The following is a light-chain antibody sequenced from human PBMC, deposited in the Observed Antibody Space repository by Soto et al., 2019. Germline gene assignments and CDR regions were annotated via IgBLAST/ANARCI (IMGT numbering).Light chain of an antibody. J-gene: IGKJ1*01. CDR3: QYYGSSST. CDR2: GAS. Sequence: EIVLTQSPATLSLSPGERATLSCRASQSVSSNLAWYQQKPGQAPRLLIYGASTRATGIPDRFSGSGSGTDFTLTISRLEPADFAVYYCQYYGSSSTFGQGTKVDIK. V-gene: IGKV3-20*01. CDR1: QSVSSN.